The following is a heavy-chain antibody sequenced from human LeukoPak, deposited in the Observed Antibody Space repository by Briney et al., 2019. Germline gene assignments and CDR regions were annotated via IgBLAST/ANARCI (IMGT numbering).Heavy chain of an antibody. CDR3: ARSLAAGFDI. J-gene: IGHJ3*02. CDR1: GFTFSNYW. D-gene: IGHD6-25*01. V-gene: IGHV3-7*04. CDR2: MKQDGSEK. Sequence: GGSLRLSCAASGFTFSNYWMSWVRQTPGKRLEWVANMKQDGSEKYYVDSVKGRFTISRDNAKNSLYLQMNSLRAEDTAVYYCARSLAAGFDIWGQGTMVTVSS.